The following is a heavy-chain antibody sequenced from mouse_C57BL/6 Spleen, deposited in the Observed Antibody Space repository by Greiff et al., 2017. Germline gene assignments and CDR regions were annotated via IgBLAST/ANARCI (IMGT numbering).Heavy chain of an antibody. CDR1: GYTFTDYY. D-gene: IGHD2-4*01. CDR2: INPYNGGT. Sequence: DVKLVESGPVLVKPGASVKMSCKASGYTFTDYYMNWVKQSHGKSLEWIGVINPYNGGTSYNQKFKGKATLTVDKSSSTAYMELNSLTSEDSAVYYCRYYDYDVFDYWGQGTTLTVSS. J-gene: IGHJ2*01. V-gene: IGHV1-19*01. CDR3: RYYDYDVFDY.